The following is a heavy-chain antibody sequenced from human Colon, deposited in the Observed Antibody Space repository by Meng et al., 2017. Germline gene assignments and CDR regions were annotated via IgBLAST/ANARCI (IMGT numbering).Heavy chain of an antibody. Sequence: SETLSLTCTVSGYSIGSGYYWGWIRQPPGKGLEWIGSIFHSGTTYYNPSLNTRVTMSVDTSKNQFSLKLSSATAADTAVYYGARESTSIAGSPPHYWGQGPLVTVSS. D-gene: IGHD3-10*01. CDR3: ARESTSIAGSPPHY. V-gene: IGHV4-38-2*02. CDR1: GYSIGSGYY. CDR2: IFHSGTT. J-gene: IGHJ4*02.